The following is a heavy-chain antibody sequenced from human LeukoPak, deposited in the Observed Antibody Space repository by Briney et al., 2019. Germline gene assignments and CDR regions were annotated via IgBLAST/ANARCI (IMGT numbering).Heavy chain of an antibody. J-gene: IGHJ4*02. V-gene: IGHV4-30-2*01. CDR2: IYHSGST. CDR1: GASISSGDYS. Sequence: SQTLSLTCAVSGASISSGDYSWSWIRQPPGKGLEWIVYIYHSGSTTYNPSLKSRLTISLDRSKYQISLKLNSVTAADTAVYYCAADYTSRSYRFDHWGQGTLVTVSS. CDR3: AADYTSRSYRFDH. D-gene: IGHD3-10*01.